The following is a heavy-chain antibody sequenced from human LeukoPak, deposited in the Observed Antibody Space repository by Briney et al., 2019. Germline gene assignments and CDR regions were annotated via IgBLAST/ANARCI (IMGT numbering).Heavy chain of an antibody. Sequence: GGSLRLSCAPSGFTFSSYWMHWVRQAPGRVLVWVSRINDDGTSTSYADSVKGRFTISRDNAKNTLHLQMNSLRAEDTAVYYCVRDGKRYFGMDVWGQGTTVTVSS. J-gene: IGHJ6*02. CDR3: VRDGKRYFGMDV. D-gene: IGHD1-1*01. CDR2: INDDGTST. CDR1: GFTFSSYW. V-gene: IGHV3-74*01.